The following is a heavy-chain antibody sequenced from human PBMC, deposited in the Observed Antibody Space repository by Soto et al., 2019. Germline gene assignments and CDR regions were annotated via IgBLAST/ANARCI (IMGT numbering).Heavy chain of an antibody. CDR3: ARDDYGGNSDDAFDI. CDR1: GGSISSGGYY. Sequence: SETLSLTCTVSGGSISSGGYYWSWIRQHPGKGLEWIGYIYYSGSTYYNPSLKSRVTISVDTSKNQFSLKLSSVTAADTAVYYCARDDYGGNSDDAFDIWGQGTMVTVS. J-gene: IGHJ3*02. CDR2: IYYSGST. V-gene: IGHV4-31*03. D-gene: IGHD4-17*01.